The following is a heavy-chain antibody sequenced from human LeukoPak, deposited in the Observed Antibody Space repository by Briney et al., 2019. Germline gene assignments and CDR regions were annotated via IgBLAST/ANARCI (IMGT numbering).Heavy chain of an antibody. J-gene: IGHJ4*02. V-gene: IGHV3-53*01. D-gene: IGHD7-27*01. Sequence: GGSLRLSCAASGFTVSSNYMSWVRQAPGKGLEWVSAIYSGGSTYYADSVKGRFTISRDNSKNTLYLQMNSLRAEDTAVYYCARRLPTAWGADYWGQGTLVTVSS. CDR3: ARRLPTAWGADY. CDR2: IYSGGST. CDR1: GFTVSSNY.